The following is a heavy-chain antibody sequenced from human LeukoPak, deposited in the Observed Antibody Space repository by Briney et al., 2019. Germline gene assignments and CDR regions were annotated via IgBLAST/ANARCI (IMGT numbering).Heavy chain of an antibody. CDR3: VRDDGDV. CDR1: GFTFSNYW. V-gene: IGHV3-7*01. J-gene: IGHJ6*04. Sequence: GGSLRLSCAFSGFTFSNYWMKWVRQAPGKGLEWVASINEDGSGKYSMDSVKDRVTISRDNAKNSLDLQINSLTVEDTAIYYCVRDDGDVWGKGTTVTVSS. CDR2: INEDGSGK.